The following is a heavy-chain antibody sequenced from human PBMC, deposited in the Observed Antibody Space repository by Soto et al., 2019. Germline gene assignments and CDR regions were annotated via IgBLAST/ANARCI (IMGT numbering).Heavy chain of an antibody. CDR3: ARERAREGNRPFHP. CDR2: IYYTGST. Sequence: PSETLSLTXAVSSGSISSGDYYWSWIRQPPGKGLEWIGSIYYTGSTYYKPSLKSRVAISVDTSKNQFSLKMRSVTAADTAIHYCARERAREGNRPFHPWGQGTLVTVSS. J-gene: IGHJ1*01. V-gene: IGHV4-30-4*01. D-gene: IGHD1-1*01. CDR1: SGSISSGDYY.